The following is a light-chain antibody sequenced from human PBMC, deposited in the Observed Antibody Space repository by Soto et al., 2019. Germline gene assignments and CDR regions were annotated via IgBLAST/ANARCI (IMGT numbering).Light chain of an antibody. V-gene: IGKV3-20*01. J-gene: IGKJ1*01. CDR1: QSVSRSD. CDR3: QQFSSTPSWT. CDR2: GAS. Sequence: EIGVTQSPCTLSLSPGERATLSCRASQSVSRSDLAWYQQKPGQAPRLLIYGASSRATGIPDRFSGSGSGTDFTLTISRMEPEDFAVYYCQQFSSTPSWTFGQGTKVDIK.